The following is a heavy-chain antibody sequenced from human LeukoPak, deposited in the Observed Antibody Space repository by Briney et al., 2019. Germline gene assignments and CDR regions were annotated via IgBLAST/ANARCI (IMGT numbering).Heavy chain of an antibody. CDR3: ARTDWGSFDY. CDR2: IYYSGST. Sequence: KPSETLSLTCTVSGGSISSSSYYWGWIRQPPGKGLEWIGSIYYSGSTYYNPSLKSRVTISVDTSKNQFSLKLSSVTAADTAVYYCARTDWGSFDYWGQGTLVTVSS. J-gene: IGHJ4*02. CDR1: GGSISSSSYY. D-gene: IGHD3-16*01. V-gene: IGHV4-39*01.